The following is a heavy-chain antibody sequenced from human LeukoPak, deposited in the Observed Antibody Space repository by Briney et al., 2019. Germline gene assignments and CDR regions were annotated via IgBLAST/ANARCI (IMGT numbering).Heavy chain of an antibody. CDR1: GFPLSDSP. J-gene: IGHJ4*02. V-gene: IGHV3-73*01. Sequence: GGSLRLSCAASGFPLSDSPMHWVRQAAGKGLEWVGRIRTRAESYATAYAASVTGRFTISRDDSEVTEYLQMNSLKIERAAVYVCSRQKVGSSTFDYWGQATLVTVSS. D-gene: IGHD1-26*01. CDR2: IRTRAESYAT. CDR3: SRQKVGSSTFDY.